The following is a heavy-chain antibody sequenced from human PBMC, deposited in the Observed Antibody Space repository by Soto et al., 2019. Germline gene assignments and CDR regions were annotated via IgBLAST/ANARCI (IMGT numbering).Heavy chain of an antibody. V-gene: IGHV3-11*01. CDR3: ERAGTGEWSYYYYYYGMDV. D-gene: IGHD3-16*01. Sequence: QVQLVESGGGLVKPGGSLRLSCEASGFTFSDYYMSWIRQAPGKGLEWVSYISSSGSTIYYADSVKGRFTISRDNAKKSLYLQKNSLRAEDTAVYYCERAGTGEWSYYYYYYGMDVWGQGTTVTVSS. CDR2: ISSSGSTI. J-gene: IGHJ6*02. CDR1: GFTFSDYY.